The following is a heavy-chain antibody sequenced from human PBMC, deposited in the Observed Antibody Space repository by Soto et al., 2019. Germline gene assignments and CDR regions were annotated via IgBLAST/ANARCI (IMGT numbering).Heavy chain of an antibody. Sequence: PSETLSLTCTVSGGSISSSSYYWGWIRQPPGKGLEWIGSIYYSGSTYYNPSLKSRVTISVDTSKNQFSLKLSSVTAADTAVYYCARPVKHSSSWYYFDYWGQGTLVTVSS. CDR2: IYYSGST. CDR3: ARPVKHSSSWYYFDY. D-gene: IGHD6-13*01. J-gene: IGHJ4*02. CDR1: GGSISSSSYY. V-gene: IGHV4-39*01.